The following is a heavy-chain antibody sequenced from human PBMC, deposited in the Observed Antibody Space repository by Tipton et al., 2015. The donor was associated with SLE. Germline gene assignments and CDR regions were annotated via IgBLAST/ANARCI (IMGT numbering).Heavy chain of an antibody. CDR3: ARETDTASGWFDP. V-gene: IGHV4-39*07. J-gene: IGHJ5*02. CDR1: GGSISSSSYY. D-gene: IGHD5-18*01. CDR2: IYYSGST. Sequence: TLSLTCTVSGGSISSSSYYWGWIRQPPGKGLEWIGSIYYSGSTYYNPSLKSRVTISVDTSKNQFSLKLSSVTAADTAVYYCARETDTASGWFDPWGQGTLVTVSS.